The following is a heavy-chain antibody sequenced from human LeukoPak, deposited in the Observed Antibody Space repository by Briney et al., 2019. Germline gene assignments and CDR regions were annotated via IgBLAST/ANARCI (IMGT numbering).Heavy chain of an antibody. V-gene: IGHV3-23*01. J-gene: IGHJ4*02. CDR3: ATHRHRSSWYAEPDLVN. CDR2: ISGSGGST. Sequence: PGGSLRLSCAASGFTFSSYAMSWVRQAPGKGLEWVSAISGSGGSTYYADSVKGRFTISRDNSKNTLYLQMNSLRAEDTAVYYCATHRHRSSWYAEPDLVNWGQGTLVTVSS. D-gene: IGHD6-13*01. CDR1: GFTFSSYA.